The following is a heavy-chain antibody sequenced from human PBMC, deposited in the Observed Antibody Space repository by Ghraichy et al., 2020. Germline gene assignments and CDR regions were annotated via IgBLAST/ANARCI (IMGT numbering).Heavy chain of an antibody. J-gene: IGHJ4*02. Sequence: SETLSLTCAVYGGSFSGYYWSWIRQPPGKGLEWIGEINHSGSTNYNPSLKSRVTISVDTSKNQFSLKLSSVTAADTAVYYCARRPPILLWFGELSGGPDYWGQETLVTVSS. CDR2: INHSGST. D-gene: IGHD3-10*01. CDR3: ARRPPILLWFGELSGGPDY. V-gene: IGHV4-34*01. CDR1: GGSFSGYY.